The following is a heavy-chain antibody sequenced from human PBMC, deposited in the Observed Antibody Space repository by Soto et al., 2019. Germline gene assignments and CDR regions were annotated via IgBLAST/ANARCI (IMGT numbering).Heavy chain of an antibody. D-gene: IGHD3-10*01. CDR2: INHSGST. V-gene: IGHV4-34*01. CDR3: AKDRSVVRGAQLGDFDY. Sequence: SQTLSLTCAVYGGSFIGYYWSWLRKPPGKGLEWIGEINHSGSTNYNPSLKSRVTISRDNSKNTLYLQMNSLRAEDTAVYYCAKDRSVVRGAQLGDFDYWGQGTLVTVSS. J-gene: IGHJ4*02. CDR1: GGSFIGYY.